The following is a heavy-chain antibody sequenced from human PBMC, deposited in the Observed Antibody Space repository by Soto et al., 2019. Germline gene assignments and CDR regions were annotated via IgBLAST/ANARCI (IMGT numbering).Heavy chain of an antibody. J-gene: IGHJ6*02. Sequence: EVQLVESGGGLVKRGGSLRLSCAVSGFIFSDFTMNWVRQAPGKGLEWVASIGSSGGNSFYADSVKGRFIISRDNAKTSLDLQINSLRAEDTAVYYCAREKRHNSLGGRFGMDVWGQGTTVTVS. CDR3: AREKRHNSLGGRFGMDV. D-gene: IGHD1-1*01. V-gene: IGHV3-21*01. CDR2: IGSSGGNS. CDR1: GFIFSDFT.